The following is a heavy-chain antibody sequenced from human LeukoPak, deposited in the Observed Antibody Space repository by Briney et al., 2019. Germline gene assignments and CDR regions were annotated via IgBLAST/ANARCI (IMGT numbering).Heavy chain of an antibody. CDR3: AVVVVAATGAFDI. D-gene: IGHD2-15*01. CDR1: GFTFSDYY. CDR2: ISSSGSTI. Sequence: KPGGSLRLSCAASGFTFSDYYLSWIRQAPGKGLELVSYISSSGSTIYYADSVKGRFTISRDNAKNSLYLQMNSLRAEDTAVYYCAVVVVAATGAFDIWGQGTMVTVSS. V-gene: IGHV3-11*01. J-gene: IGHJ3*02.